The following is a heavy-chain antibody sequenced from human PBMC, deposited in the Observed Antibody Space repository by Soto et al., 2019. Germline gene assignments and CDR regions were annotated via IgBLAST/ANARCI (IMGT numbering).Heavy chain of an antibody. Sequence: LGESLKISCQASGYSFTIYCIAWVRQMPWKGLECMGIIYPRDSDSRYTPSFQGQVTISVDKSVSTAYLQWSSLKASDTAMYYCARLHWAGTPKADLDVWGQGTPVTVS. V-gene: IGHV5-51*01. CDR3: ARLHWAGTPKADLDV. J-gene: IGHJ6*02. CDR1: GYSFTIYC. CDR2: IYPRDSDS. D-gene: IGHD1-7*01.